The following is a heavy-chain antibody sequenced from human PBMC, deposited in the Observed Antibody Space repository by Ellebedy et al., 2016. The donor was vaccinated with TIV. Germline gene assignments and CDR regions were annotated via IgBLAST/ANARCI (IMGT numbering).Heavy chain of an antibody. V-gene: IGHV6-1*01. Sequence: SQTLSLICGISGDSISTNGVAWNWIRQSPSRGLEWLGRTYYRSKWYNDYAVSVKSRITINPDTSKNQFSLHLNSVTPEVTAVYYCVRGRVSAFDIWGQGTMVTVSS. CDR2: TYYRSKWYN. J-gene: IGHJ3*02. CDR3: VRGRVSAFDI. CDR1: GDSISTNGVA.